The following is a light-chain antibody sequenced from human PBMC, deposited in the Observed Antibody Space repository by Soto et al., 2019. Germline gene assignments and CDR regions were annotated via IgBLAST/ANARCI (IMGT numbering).Light chain of an antibody. Sequence: EIVMTQSPATLSLSPGERATLSCRASQSFSSSYLSWYQQKPGQSPRLLIYGASTRATCIPAKFSGSGSGTDFTLTISSLQTEDFAVYYCQHDYNFLYTFGQGTKLEIK. V-gene: IGKV3D-7*01. J-gene: IGKJ2*01. CDR1: QSFSSSY. CDR2: GAS. CDR3: QHDYNFLYT.